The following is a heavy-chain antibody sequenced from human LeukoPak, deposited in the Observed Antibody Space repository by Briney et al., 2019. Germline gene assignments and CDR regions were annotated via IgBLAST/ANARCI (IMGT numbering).Heavy chain of an antibody. V-gene: IGHV3-7*03. J-gene: IGHJ4*02. CDR1: GFTFSSYW. CDR3: ARVVDHDYGDYYLDY. Sequence: GGSLRLSCAASGFTFSSYWMSWVRQAPGKGLEWVANIKQDGSEKYYVDSVKGRFTISRDNSKNTLYLQMNSLRAEDTAVYYCARVVDHDYGDYYLDYWGQGTLVTVSS. CDR2: IKQDGSEK. D-gene: IGHD4-17*01.